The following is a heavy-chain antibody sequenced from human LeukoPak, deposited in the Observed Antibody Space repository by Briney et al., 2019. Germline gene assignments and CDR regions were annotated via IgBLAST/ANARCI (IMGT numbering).Heavy chain of an antibody. V-gene: IGHV3-11*01. CDR2: ISSSGSTI. CDR3: ARGPHDSSGYYLHWYFDL. Sequence: GGSLRLSCAASGFTFSDYYMSWIRQAPGKGLEWVSYISSSGSTIYYADSVKGRFTISRDNSKNSLYLQMNSLRTEDTALYYCARGPHDSSGYYLHWYFDLWGRGTLVTVSS. CDR1: GFTFSDYY. J-gene: IGHJ2*01. D-gene: IGHD3-22*01.